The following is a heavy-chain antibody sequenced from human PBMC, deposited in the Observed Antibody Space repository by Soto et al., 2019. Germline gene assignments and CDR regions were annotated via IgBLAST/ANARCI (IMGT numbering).Heavy chain of an antibody. D-gene: IGHD1-26*01. V-gene: IGHV4-31*03. CDR1: GGSISSGGYY. CDR3: AGEELGGTDNWFDP. CDR2: IYYSGST. Sequence: QVQLQESGPGLVKPSQTLSLTCTVSGGSISSGGYYWSWIRQHPGKGLEWIGYIYYSGSTYYNRALKSRVTISVDTSKNQFSLKLSSVTAADTAVYYCAGEELGGTDNWFDPWGQGTLVTVSS. J-gene: IGHJ5*02.